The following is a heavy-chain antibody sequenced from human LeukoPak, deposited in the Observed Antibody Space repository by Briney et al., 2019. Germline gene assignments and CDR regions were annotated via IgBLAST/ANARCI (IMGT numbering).Heavy chain of an antibody. CDR3: AREYAIAVAGTNAYYYGMDV. CDR1: GYTFTGYF. CDR2: INPNSGGT. D-gene: IGHD6-19*01. V-gene: IGHV1-2*02. Sequence: ASVKVSCKASGYTFTGYFIHWVRQAPGQGLEWMGWINPNSGGTNYAQKFQGRVTMTRDTSISTAYMELSRLRSDDTAVYYCAREYAIAVAGTNAYYYGMDVWGQGTTVTVSS. J-gene: IGHJ6*02.